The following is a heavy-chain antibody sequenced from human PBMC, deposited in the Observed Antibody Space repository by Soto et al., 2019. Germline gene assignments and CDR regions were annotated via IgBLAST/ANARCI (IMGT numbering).Heavy chain of an antibody. D-gene: IGHD3-22*01. CDR2: IIPILGIA. CDR1: GGTFSRYT. V-gene: IGHV1-69*04. J-gene: IGHJ3*02. Sequence: SMKVSCPASGGTFSRYTISWVRPAPGQGLEWMGRIIPILGIANYAQKFQGRVTITADKSTSTAYMELSSLRSEDTAVYYCARERIVVVTHDAFDIWGQGTMVTVSS. CDR3: ARERIVVVTHDAFDI.